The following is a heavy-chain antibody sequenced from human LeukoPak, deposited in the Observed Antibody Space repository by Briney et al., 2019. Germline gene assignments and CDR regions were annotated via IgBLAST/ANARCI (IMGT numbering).Heavy chain of an antibody. Sequence: ASVNVSCKASGYTFTSYDINWVRQATGQGLEWMGWMNPNSGNTGYAQKFQGRVTMTRNTSISTAYMELSSLRSEDTAVYYCARWDRYCSSTSCYTDFDYWGQGTLVTVSS. J-gene: IGHJ4*02. V-gene: IGHV1-8*01. CDR2: MNPNSGNT. CDR1: GYTFTSYD. D-gene: IGHD2-2*02. CDR3: ARWDRYCSSTSCYTDFDY.